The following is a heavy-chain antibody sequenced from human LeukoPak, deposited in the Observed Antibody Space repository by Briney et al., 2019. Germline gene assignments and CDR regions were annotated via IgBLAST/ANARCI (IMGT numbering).Heavy chain of an antibody. D-gene: IGHD6-13*01. Sequence: WASVKVSCKASGGTFSSYAISWVRQAPGQGLEWMGGIIPIFGTANYAQKFQGRVTITADESTSTAYMELSSLRSEDTAVYYCARGGYLGAFDIWGQGTMVTVSS. J-gene: IGHJ3*02. CDR3: ARGGYLGAFDI. CDR2: IIPIFGTA. V-gene: IGHV1-69*13. CDR1: GGTFSSYA.